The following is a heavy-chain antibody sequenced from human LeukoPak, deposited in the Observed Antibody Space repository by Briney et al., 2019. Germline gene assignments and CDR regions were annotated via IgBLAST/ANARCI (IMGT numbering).Heavy chain of an antibody. CDR3: ARVGMTRFYYGMDV. CDR2: ISYDGSNK. V-gene: IGHV3-30-3*01. D-gene: IGHD3-16*01. J-gene: IGHJ6*02. Sequence: PGGSLRLSCAASGFTFSSYAMHWVRRAPGKGLEWVAVISYDGSNKYYADSVKGRFTISRDNSKNTLYLQMNSLRAEDTAVYYCARVGMTRFYYGMDVWGQGTAVTVSS. CDR1: GFTFSSYA.